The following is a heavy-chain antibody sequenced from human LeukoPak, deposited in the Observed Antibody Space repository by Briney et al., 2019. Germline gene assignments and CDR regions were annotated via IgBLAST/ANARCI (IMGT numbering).Heavy chain of an antibody. CDR1: GFTFSSYA. D-gene: IGHD6-19*01. CDR3: AGYSSGWTSEYFQH. V-gene: IGHV3-23*01. Sequence: GGSLRLSSAASGFTFSSYAMSWVRQAPGKGLEWVSAISGSGGSTYYADSVKGRFTISRDNSKNTLYLQMNSLRAEDTAVYYCAGYSSGWTSEYFQHWGQGTLVTVSS. J-gene: IGHJ1*01. CDR2: ISGSGGST.